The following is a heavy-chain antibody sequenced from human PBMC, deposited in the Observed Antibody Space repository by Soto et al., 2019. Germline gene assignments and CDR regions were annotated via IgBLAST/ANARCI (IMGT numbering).Heavy chain of an antibody. Sequence: GGSLRLSCAASGFTFSSYAMSWVLQAPGKGLEWVSAISGSGGSTYYADSVKGRFTISRDNSKNTLYLQMNSLRAEDTAVYYCAKDLPYYDFWSGFQARIDYWGQGTLVTVSS. D-gene: IGHD3-3*01. CDR1: GFTFSSYA. V-gene: IGHV3-23*01. CDR2: ISGSGGST. J-gene: IGHJ4*02. CDR3: AKDLPYYDFWSGFQARIDY.